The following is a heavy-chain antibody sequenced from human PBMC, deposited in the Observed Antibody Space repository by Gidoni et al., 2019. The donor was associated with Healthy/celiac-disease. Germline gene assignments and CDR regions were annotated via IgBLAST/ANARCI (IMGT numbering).Heavy chain of an antibody. D-gene: IGHD3-22*01. V-gene: IGHV5-51*01. CDR3: ARAYYYDSSGYYKGLFGF. Sequence: EVQLVQSGAEVKKPGESLKISCKGSGYSFTSYWIGWVRQMPGKGLEWMGIIYPGDSDTRYSPSFQGKVTISADKSISTAYLQGSSLKASDTAMYYCARAYYYDSSGYYKGLFGFWGQGTLVTVSS. CDR2: IYPGDSDT. CDR1: GYSFTSYW. J-gene: IGHJ4*02.